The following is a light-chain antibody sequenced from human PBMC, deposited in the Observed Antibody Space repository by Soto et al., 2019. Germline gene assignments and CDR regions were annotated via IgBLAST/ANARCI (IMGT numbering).Light chain of an antibody. CDR3: QQYGSSRALT. J-gene: IGKJ4*01. CDR2: GAS. CDR1: QSVSSNY. V-gene: IGKV3-20*01. Sequence: EIVLTQSPGTLSLSPGERATLSCRASQSVSSNYLAWYQQKPGQAPRLLIYGASSRATGIPDRFSGSGSGTDFTLTISRLEPEDFAVYYCQQYGSSRALTFGGGTKVDIK.